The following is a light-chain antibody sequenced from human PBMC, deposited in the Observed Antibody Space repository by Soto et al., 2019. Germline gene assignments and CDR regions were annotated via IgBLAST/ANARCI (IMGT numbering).Light chain of an antibody. CDR1: SSNIGSNA. CDR3: AAWDDSLNGPV. Sequence: QSVLTQPPSASGTPGQRVTISCSGSSSNIGSNAVSWYQQLPGTAPKLLIYSHNQRPSGVPDRFSCSKSGTSASLAISGLQSEDEGDYYCAAWDDSLNGPVFGGGTQLTVL. V-gene: IGLV1-44*01. J-gene: IGLJ2*01. CDR2: SHN.